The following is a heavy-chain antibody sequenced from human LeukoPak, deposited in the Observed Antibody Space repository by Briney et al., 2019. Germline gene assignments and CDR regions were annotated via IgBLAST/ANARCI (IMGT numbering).Heavy chain of an antibody. J-gene: IGHJ4*02. CDR2: ISAYNGKT. CDR1: GYTFTTTY. CDR3: ARGGTYYPCIDY. D-gene: IGHD1-26*01. V-gene: IGHV1-18*01. Sequence: ASLKVSCKASGYTFTTTYINWVRQAPGQGLEWMGWISAYNGKTNYAQKFQGRVTMTTDSSTSIAYMDLTSLRSDDTAVYYCARGGTYYPCIDYWGQGTLVTVSS.